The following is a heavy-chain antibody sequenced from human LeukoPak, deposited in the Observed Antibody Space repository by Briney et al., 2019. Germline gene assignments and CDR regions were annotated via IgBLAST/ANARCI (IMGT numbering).Heavy chain of an antibody. CDR1: GFIFSSYS. CDR2: ISATGNYI. Sequence: GGSLRLSCAASGFIFSSYSMNWVRQASGKGLEWVSSISATGNYIYYADSVKGRFTISRDNAKNSLYLQMNSLRAEDTAVYYCARDRSGYTFDDWGQGTLVTVSS. D-gene: IGHD5-18*01. CDR3: ARDRSGYTFDD. J-gene: IGHJ4*02. V-gene: IGHV3-21*01.